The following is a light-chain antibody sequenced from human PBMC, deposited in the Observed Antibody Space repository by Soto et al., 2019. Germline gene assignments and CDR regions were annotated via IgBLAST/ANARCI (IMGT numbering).Light chain of an antibody. V-gene: IGKV3-20*01. CDR3: KQYGSLPLT. Sequence: EMVMTQSPAILALSPGESATLSFRASKSVNSTYLAWYQQHPGQPHRLLIYGISTRATGIPARFSGSGSGTEFTLTIRSLQSEDFAVYHCKQYGSLPLTFGGGTRLEIK. J-gene: IGKJ5*01. CDR1: KSVNSTY. CDR2: GIS.